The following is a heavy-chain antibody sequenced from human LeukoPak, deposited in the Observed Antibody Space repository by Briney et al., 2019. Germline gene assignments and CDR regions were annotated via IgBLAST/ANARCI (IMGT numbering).Heavy chain of an antibody. V-gene: IGHV3-33*01. D-gene: IGHD1-26*01. CDR2: ILSDGSKE. CDR3: AREVSGSYDY. Sequence: GGSLRLSCAASGFTFSSYGMHWVRQAPGKGLEWVAVILSDGSKEFYTDSVKGRFTISRDNSKNTLYLQMNSLRAEDTAVYYCAREVSGSYDYWGQGTLVTVSS. J-gene: IGHJ4*02. CDR1: GFTFSSYG.